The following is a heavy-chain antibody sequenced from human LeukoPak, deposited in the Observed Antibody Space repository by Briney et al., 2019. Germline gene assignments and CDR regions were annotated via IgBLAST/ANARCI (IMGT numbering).Heavy chain of an antibody. CDR1: GGSFSGYY. CDR3: ARHGYYYDSSGPSDFDY. J-gene: IGHJ4*02. Sequence: PSETLSLTCAVYGGSFSGYYWSWIRQPPGKGLEWTGEINHSGSTNYNPSLKSRVTISVDTSKNQFSLKLSSVTAADTAVYYCARHGYYYDSSGPSDFDYWGQGTLVTVSS. V-gene: IGHV4-34*01. CDR2: INHSGST. D-gene: IGHD3-22*01.